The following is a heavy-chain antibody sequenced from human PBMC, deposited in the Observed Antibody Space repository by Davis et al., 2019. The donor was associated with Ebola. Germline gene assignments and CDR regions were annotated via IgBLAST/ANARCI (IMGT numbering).Heavy chain of an antibody. J-gene: IGHJ4*02. CDR1: GYTFTSYG. V-gene: IGHV1-18*01. Sequence: ASVKVSCKASGYTFTSYGISWVRQAPGQGLEWMGWISAYNGNTNYAQKLQGRVTMTTDTSTSTAYMELRSLRSDDTAVYHCARDPDVDTAMVPIDYWGQGTLVTVSS. D-gene: IGHD5-18*01. CDR3: ARDPDVDTAMVPIDY. CDR2: ISAYNGNT.